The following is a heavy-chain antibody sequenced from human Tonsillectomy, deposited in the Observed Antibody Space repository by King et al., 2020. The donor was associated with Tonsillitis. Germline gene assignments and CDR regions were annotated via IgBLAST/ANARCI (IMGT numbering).Heavy chain of an antibody. V-gene: IGHV4-38-2*01. J-gene: IGHJ4*02. CDR2: IYHSRSTYHSGIT. CDR3: AGAIAAAAPILY. Sequence: VQLQESGPGLVKPSETLSLTCAVSGYSISGGYYWDWIRQPPGKGPEWIGSIYHSRSTYHSGITYYNPSLKTRITISVDASKNQFSLKLTSVTAVDAAIYYWAGAIAAAAPILYWGPGTLVTVSS. CDR1: GYSISGGYY. D-gene: IGHD6-13*01.